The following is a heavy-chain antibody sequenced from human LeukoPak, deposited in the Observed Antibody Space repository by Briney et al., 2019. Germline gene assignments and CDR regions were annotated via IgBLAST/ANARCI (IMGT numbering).Heavy chain of an antibody. CDR2: INTNTGNP. Sequence: ASVKVSCKASGYTFTSYAMNWVRQAPGQGLGWMGWINTNTGNPTYAQGFTGRFVFSLDTSVSTAYLQICSLKAEDTAVYYCAREYCSGGSCYSMFDPWGQGTLVTVSS. V-gene: IGHV7-4-1*01. CDR1: GYTFTSYA. D-gene: IGHD2-15*01. CDR3: AREYCSGGSCYSMFDP. J-gene: IGHJ5*02.